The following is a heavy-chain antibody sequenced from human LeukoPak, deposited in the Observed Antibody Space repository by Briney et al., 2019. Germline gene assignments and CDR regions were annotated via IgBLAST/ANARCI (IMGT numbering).Heavy chain of an antibody. CDR2: VKKDESEK. D-gene: IGHD6-6*01. V-gene: IGHV3-7*01. CDR3: ARDSNEYSSPPDV. CDR1: GFTFSNNW. J-gene: IGHJ6*04. Sequence: TGGSLRLSCAASGFTFSNNWMTWVRQAPGKGLEWVASVKKDESEKYYVDSVKGRFTISRDNAKNSLYLQMNSLRAEDTAVYYCARDSNEYSSPPDVWGKGTTVTVFS.